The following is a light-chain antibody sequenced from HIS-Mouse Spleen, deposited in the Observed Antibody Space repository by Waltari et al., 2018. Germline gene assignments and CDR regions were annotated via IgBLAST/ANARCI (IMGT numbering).Light chain of an antibody. CDR3: SSYAGSNNLGV. J-gene: IGLJ1*01. CDR1: SRDVGGYNY. V-gene: IGLV2-8*01. CDR2: EVS. Sequence: QSALTQPPSASGSPGQSVTISCPGPSRDVGGYNYVSWYQQHPGKAPKLMIYEVSKRPSGVPDRFSGSKSGNTASLTVSGLQAEDEADYYCSSYAGSNNLGVFGTGTKVTVL.